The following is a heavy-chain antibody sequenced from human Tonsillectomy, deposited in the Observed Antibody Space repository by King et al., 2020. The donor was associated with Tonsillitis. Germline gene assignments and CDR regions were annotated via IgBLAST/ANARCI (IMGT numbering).Heavy chain of an antibody. V-gene: IGHV4-4*02. Sequence: QLQESGPGLVKPSGTLSLTCAVSGGSISSDNWWSWVRQPPGKGLEWIGEIYHSGSTNYNPSLKSRVTMSVDKSRNQFYLKLNSVTAADTAVYYCARVRLRLNSVNYLDYWGQGTLVTVSS. CDR1: GGSISSDNW. D-gene: IGHD2-21*01. J-gene: IGHJ4*02. CDR3: ARVRLRLNSVNYLDY. CDR2: IYHSGST.